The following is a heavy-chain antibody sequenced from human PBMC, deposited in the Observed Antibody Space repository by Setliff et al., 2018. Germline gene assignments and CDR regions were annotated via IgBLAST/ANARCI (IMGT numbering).Heavy chain of an antibody. D-gene: IGHD4-4*01. CDR3: ARDTHINYNNPQVGWFDP. Sequence: GASVKVSCKTSGGSFKNHAITWVRQAPGQGLEWMGGTFPMFDRPNYAQKFQDRVAISADESTSTAYMELRSLRSEDTAIYYCARDTHINYNNPQVGWFDPWGQGTQVTVSS. CDR1: GGSFKNHA. J-gene: IGHJ5*02. CDR2: TFPMFDRP. V-gene: IGHV1-69*13.